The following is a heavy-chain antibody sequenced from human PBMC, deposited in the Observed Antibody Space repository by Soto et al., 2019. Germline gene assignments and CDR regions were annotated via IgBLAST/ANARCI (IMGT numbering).Heavy chain of an antibody. CDR3: ARVPGGVGANRGEDY. CDR2: IIPIFGTA. Sequence: QVQLVQSGAEVKKPGASVKVSCKASGYTFTSYGISWVRQAPGQGLEWMGWIIPIFGTANYAQKFQGRVTITADESTSTAYMEPSSLRSEDTAVYYCARVPGGVGANRGEDYWGQGTLVTVSS. CDR1: GYTFTSYG. J-gene: IGHJ4*02. V-gene: IGHV1-69*13. D-gene: IGHD3-16*01.